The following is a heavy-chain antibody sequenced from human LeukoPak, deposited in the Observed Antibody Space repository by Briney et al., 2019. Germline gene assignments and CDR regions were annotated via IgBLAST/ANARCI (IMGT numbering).Heavy chain of an antibody. CDR3: ARGFYGDYVGVYAFDI. D-gene: IGHD4-17*01. CDR2: IYTSGST. J-gene: IGHJ3*02. V-gene: IGHV4-61*02. CDR1: GGSISSGSYY. Sequence: SQTLSLTCTVSGGSISSGSYYWSWIRQPAGKGLEWIGRIYTSGSTNYNPSLKSRVTISVDTSKNQFSLKLSSVTAADTAAYYCARGFYGDYVGVYAFDIWGQGTMVTVSS.